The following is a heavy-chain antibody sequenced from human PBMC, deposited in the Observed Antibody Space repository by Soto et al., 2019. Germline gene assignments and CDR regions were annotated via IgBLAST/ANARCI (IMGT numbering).Heavy chain of an antibody. CDR1: GGTFSSYA. J-gene: IGHJ6*02. CDR3: ASPPSSNRYYYGRDV. Sequence: QVQLVQSGAEVKKPGSSVKVSCKASGGTFSSYAISWVRQAPGQGLEWMGGIIPIFGTANYAQKFQGRVTVTADVSTSTAYMELSRLRSEVMAVYYCASPPSSNRYYYGRDVWGQGTTVTVSS. D-gene: IGHD4-4*01. V-gene: IGHV1-69*12. CDR2: IIPIFGTA.